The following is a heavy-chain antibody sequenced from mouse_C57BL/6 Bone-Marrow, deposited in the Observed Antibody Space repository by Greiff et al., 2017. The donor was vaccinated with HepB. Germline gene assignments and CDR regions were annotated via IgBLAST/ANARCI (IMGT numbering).Heavy chain of an antibody. J-gene: IGHJ3*01. CDR2: IHPNSGST. Sequence: QVHVKQPGAELVKPGASVKLSCKASGYTFTSYWMHWVKQRPGQGLEWIGMIHPNSGSTNYNEKFKSKATLTVDKSSSTAYMQLSSLTSEDSAVYYCAREALYYDYGSWFAYWGQGTLVTVSA. D-gene: IGHD2-4*01. CDR1: GYTFTSYW. CDR3: AREALYYDYGSWFAY. V-gene: IGHV1-64*01.